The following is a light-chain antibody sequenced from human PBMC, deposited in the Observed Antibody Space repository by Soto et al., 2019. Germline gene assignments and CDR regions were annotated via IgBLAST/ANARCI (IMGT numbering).Light chain of an antibody. CDR2: DAS. V-gene: IGKV1-5*01. CDR1: QSINNW. Sequence: DIQMTQSPSTLSASVGDGVTITCRASQSINNWLAWYQQKPGKAPNLLIYDASSLESGVSSRFSGSGSGTEYTLTISSLQPDDSATYYCQQYNSFSLTFGGGTRVEIK. J-gene: IGKJ4*01. CDR3: QQYNSFSLT.